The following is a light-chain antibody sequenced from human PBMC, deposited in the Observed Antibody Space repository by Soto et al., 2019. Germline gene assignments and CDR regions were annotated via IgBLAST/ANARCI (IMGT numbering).Light chain of an antibody. V-gene: IGKV3-15*01. CDR3: QQYNSWPPIT. Sequence: IVLTQSPGTLSVSPGASATLSCRASQSVSSNLAWHQQKPGQAPRLLIYGASTRATGFPARFSGSRSGTEFTLTISSLQSEDFAVYYCQQYNSWPPITFGQGTRLEIK. J-gene: IGKJ5*01. CDR2: GAS. CDR1: QSVSSN.